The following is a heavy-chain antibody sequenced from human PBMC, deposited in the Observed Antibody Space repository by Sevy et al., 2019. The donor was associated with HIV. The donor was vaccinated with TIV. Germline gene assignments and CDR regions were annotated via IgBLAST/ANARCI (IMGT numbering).Heavy chain of an antibody. D-gene: IGHD2-21*01. J-gene: IGHJ4*02. CDR2: VDQDGSQK. V-gene: IGHV3-7*01. Sequence: GGSLRLSCAASGFTFSDYFMGWVRQAPGKGLEWVANVDQDGSQKYYVGSVRGRFTISRDNAKNSVYRQMNRLRLDDTAVYYCARELWPGDYWGQGTLVTVSS. CDR3: ARELWPGDY. CDR1: GFTFSDYF.